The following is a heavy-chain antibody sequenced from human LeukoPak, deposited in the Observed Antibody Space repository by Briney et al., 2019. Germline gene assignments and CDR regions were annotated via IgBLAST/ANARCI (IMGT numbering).Heavy chain of an antibody. CDR3: AKRTSGGGSNYYAMDV. D-gene: IGHD1-26*01. V-gene: IGHV3-23*01. CDR1: GFTFSSYA. J-gene: IGHJ6*02. Sequence: GGSLRLSCVASGFTFSSYAMYWVRQAPGKGLGWVSGISGSGGSTYYADSVKGRFTISRDNSKNTVDLQMNSLRAEDTAVHYCAKRTSGGGSNYYAMDVWGQGTTVTVSS. CDR2: ISGSGGST.